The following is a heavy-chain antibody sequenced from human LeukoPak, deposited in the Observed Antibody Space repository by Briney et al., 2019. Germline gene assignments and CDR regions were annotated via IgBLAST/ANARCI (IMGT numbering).Heavy chain of an antibody. J-gene: IGHJ4*02. V-gene: IGHV5-51*01. D-gene: IGHD5-24*01. CDR3: ARHEDGYNSVDY. CDR1: WYSFSSQW. CDR2: IYPGDSDT. Sequence: GSLKVSCKGSWYSFSSQWIRLVRPDAGEGLEWMGIIYPGDSDTRYSPSFQGQVTISADKSLSTAYLQWSSLKASDTAMYYCARHEDGYNSVDYWGQGTLVTVSS.